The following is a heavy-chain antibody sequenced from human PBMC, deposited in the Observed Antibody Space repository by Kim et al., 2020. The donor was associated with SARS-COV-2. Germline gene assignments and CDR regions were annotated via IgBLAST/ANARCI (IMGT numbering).Heavy chain of an antibody. CDR1: GFTFSSYA. J-gene: IGHJ4*02. Sequence: GGSLRLSCAASGFTFSSYAMSWVRQAPGKGLEWVSAISGSGGSTYYADSVKGRFTISRDNSKNTLYLQMNSLRAEDTAVYYCAKDHDSSGYYGDFFDDWGQGTLVTVSS. CDR3: AKDHDSSGYYGDFFDD. D-gene: IGHD3-22*01. V-gene: IGHV3-23*01. CDR2: ISGSGGST.